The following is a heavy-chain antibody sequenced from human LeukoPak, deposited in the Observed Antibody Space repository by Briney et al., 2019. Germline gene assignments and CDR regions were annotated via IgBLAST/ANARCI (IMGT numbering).Heavy chain of an antibody. J-gene: IGHJ3*02. Sequence: PGGSLRLSCAASGFTFSSYAMSWVRQAPGKGLEWVSAISGSGGSTYYADSVKGRFTISRDNSKNTLYLQMNSLRAEDTAVYYCAKDQIYDSSGYYAFDIWGQGTMVTVSS. CDR2: ISGSGGST. CDR3: AKDQIYDSSGYYAFDI. CDR1: GFTFSSYA. D-gene: IGHD3-22*01. V-gene: IGHV3-23*01.